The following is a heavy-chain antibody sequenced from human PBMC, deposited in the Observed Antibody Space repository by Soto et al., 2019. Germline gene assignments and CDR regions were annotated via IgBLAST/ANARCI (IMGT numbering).Heavy chain of an antibody. J-gene: IGHJ4*02. CDR3: AKIGGYCSSTSCYRDY. CDR1: GFTFSSYG. D-gene: IGHD2-2*01. CDR2: ISYDGSNK. Sequence: GGSLRLSCAASGFTFSSYGMHWVRQAPGKGLEWVAVISYDGSNKYYADSVKGRFTISRDNSKNTLYLQMNSLRAEDTAVYYCAKIGGYCSSTSCYRDYWGQGTLVTVSS. V-gene: IGHV3-30*18.